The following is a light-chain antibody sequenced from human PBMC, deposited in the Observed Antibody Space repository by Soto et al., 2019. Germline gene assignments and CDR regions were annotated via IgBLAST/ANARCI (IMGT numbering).Light chain of an antibody. CDR1: QSISGRY. Sequence: PGERASLSCRASQSISGRYLAWYQQKPGQAPRLLIYGASNRATGIPDRFSGSGSGTDFTLTISRLEPEDFAVYYCQQYGSSGTFGQGTKVEIK. CDR2: GAS. CDR3: QQYGSSGT. J-gene: IGKJ1*01. V-gene: IGKV3-20*01.